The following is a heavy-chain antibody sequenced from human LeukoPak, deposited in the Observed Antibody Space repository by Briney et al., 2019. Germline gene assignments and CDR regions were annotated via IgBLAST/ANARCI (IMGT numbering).Heavy chain of an antibody. CDR3: ARVWFGELFGTINWFDP. CDR1: GYTFTSYG. Sequence: GASVKVSCKASGYTFTSYGISWVRQAPGQGLEWMGWISAYNGNTNYAQKLQGRVTMTTDTSTSTAYMELRSLRSDDTAVYYCARVWFGELFGTINWFDPWGQGTLVTVSS. V-gene: IGHV1-18*01. J-gene: IGHJ5*02. D-gene: IGHD3-10*01. CDR2: ISAYNGNT.